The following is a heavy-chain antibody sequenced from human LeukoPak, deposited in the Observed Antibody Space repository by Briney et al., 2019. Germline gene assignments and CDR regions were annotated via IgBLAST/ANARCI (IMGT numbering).Heavy chain of an antibody. CDR1: GFTVSSNY. J-gene: IGHJ4*02. CDR2: ISGSGGST. D-gene: IGHD3-10*01. V-gene: IGHV3-23*01. CDR3: AKGLEPVRGVRSAPDY. Sequence: PGGSLRLSCAASGFTVSSNYMSWVRQAPGRGLEWVSAISGSGGSTYYADSVKGRFTISRDNSKNTLYLQMNSLRAEDTAVYYCAKGLEPVRGVRSAPDYWGQGTLVTVSS.